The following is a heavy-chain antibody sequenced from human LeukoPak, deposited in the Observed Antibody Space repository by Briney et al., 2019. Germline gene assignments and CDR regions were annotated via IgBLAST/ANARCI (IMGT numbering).Heavy chain of an antibody. D-gene: IGHD2-2*01. CDR1: GGSFSGYY. V-gene: IGHV4-34*01. CDR2: INHSGST. Sequence: ASETLSLTGAVYGGSFSGYYWSWIRQPPGKGLERIGEINHSGSTNYNPSLKSRVTISVDTSKNQFSLKLSSVTAADTAVYYCARGSLGYCSSTSCSKHVERGWFDPWGQGTLVTVSS. CDR3: ARGSLGYCSSTSCSKHVERGWFDP. J-gene: IGHJ5*02.